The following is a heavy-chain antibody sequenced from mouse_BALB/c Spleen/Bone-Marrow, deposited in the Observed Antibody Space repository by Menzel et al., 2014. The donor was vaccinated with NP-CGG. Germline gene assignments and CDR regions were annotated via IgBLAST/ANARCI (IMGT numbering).Heavy chain of an antibody. J-gene: IGHJ4*01. CDR2: IWSGGST. V-gene: IGHV2-2*02. CDR3: ASNWGYAMDY. CDR1: GFSLTSYG. Sequence: VQLVESGPGLVQPSQSLSITCTVSGFSLTSYGVHWVRQSPGKRLEWLGVIWSGGSTDYNAAFISRLSITKDNSKSQVFFKMNSRQANDAAIYYCASNWGYAMDYWGQGTSVTGSS. D-gene: IGHD4-1*01.